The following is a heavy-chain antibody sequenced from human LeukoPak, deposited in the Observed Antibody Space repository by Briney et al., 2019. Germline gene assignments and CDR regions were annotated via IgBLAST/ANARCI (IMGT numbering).Heavy chain of an antibody. CDR3: ARDGTYYDFWSGYPPTPLFDY. CDR1: GFTFSSYW. V-gene: IGHV3-7*01. CDR2: IKKDGSEK. Sequence: GGSLRLSCAVSGFTFSSYWMSWVRQAPGKGLEWVANIKKDGSEKYYVDSVKGRFTISRDNAKNSLYLQMNSLRAEDTAVYYCARDGTYYDFWSGYPPTPLFDYWGQGTLVTVSS. J-gene: IGHJ4*02. D-gene: IGHD3-3*01.